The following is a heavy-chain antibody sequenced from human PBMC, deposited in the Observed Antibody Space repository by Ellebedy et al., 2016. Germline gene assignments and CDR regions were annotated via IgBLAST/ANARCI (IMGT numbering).Heavy chain of an antibody. D-gene: IGHD6-6*01. CDR1: GGSFSGYY. Sequence: SETLSLXXAVYGGSFSGYYWSWIRQPPEKGLEWIGEINHSGSTNYNPSLKSRITISVDTSKNQFSLKLSSVTAADTAVYYCARDVSLYSSSPSFDSWGQGTLVTVSS. CDR3: ARDVSLYSSSPSFDS. V-gene: IGHV4-34*01. CDR2: INHSGST. J-gene: IGHJ4*02.